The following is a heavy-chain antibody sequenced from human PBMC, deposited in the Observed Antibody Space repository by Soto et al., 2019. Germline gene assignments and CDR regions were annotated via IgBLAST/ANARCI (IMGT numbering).Heavy chain of an antibody. CDR2: IIPIFGTA. Sequence: QVQLVQSGAEVKKPGSSVKVSCKASGGTFSSYAIRWVRQAPGQGLEWMGGIIPIFGTANYAQKFQGRVTITADESTSTAYMELISLRSEDTAVYYCARDRRRDDSSGYPTGNWFDPWGQVTLVTVSS. D-gene: IGHD3-22*01. CDR1: GGTFSSYA. CDR3: ARDRRRDDSSGYPTGNWFDP. J-gene: IGHJ5*02. V-gene: IGHV1-69*01.